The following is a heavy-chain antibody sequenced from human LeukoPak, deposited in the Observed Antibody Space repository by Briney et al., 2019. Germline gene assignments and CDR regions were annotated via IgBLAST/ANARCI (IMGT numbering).Heavy chain of an antibody. CDR3: TRETSSRYFDY. Sequence: GASVKVSCKASGYTLTSYDIKWVRQATGQGLEWMGWMNPNSGRTGYAQNFQGRITITRNTSISTAYMELSSLRSEDTAVYYCTRETSSRYFDYWGQGPLVTVST. V-gene: IGHV1-8*01. J-gene: IGHJ4*02. CDR1: GYTLTSYD. CDR2: MNPNSGRT.